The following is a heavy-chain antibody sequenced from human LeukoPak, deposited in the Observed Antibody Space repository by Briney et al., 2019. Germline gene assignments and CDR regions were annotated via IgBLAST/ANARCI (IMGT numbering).Heavy chain of an antibody. J-gene: IGHJ4*02. CDR1: GFAFDDYG. Sequence: GGSLRLSCAASGFAFDDYGMSWVRQAPEKGLEWVSAISGSGGSTYYADSVKGRFTISRGNSKNTLYLQMNSLRAEDTAVYYCAKSYYDSSGYYYFDYWGQGTLVTVSS. CDR3: AKSYYDSSGYYYFDY. CDR2: ISGSGGST. D-gene: IGHD3-22*01. V-gene: IGHV3-23*01.